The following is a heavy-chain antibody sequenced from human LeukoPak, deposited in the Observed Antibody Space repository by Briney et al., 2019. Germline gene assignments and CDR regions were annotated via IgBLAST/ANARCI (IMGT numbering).Heavy chain of an antibody. CDR1: GGSISSGSYY. Sequence: SETLSLTCTVSGGSISSGSYYWSWIRQPAGKGLEWIGRIYTSGSTNYNPSLKSRVTISVDTSKNQFSLKLSSVTAADTAVYYCARGLGGSYYYYYGMDVWGQGTRSPSP. D-gene: IGHD1-26*01. CDR2: IYTSGST. J-gene: IGHJ6*02. V-gene: IGHV4-61*02. CDR3: ARGLGGSYYYYYGMDV.